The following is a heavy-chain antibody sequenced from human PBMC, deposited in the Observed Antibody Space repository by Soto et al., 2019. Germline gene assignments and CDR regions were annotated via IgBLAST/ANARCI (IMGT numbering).Heavy chain of an antibody. D-gene: IGHD3-3*01. V-gene: IGHV1-69*19. CDR1: GGTFNTYA. CDR2: ISPMFGAA. CDR3: AREVQVHTPAFGY. J-gene: IGHJ4*02. Sequence: QVQLVQSGAEMKKPGSSVKVSCQSSGGTFNTYAMNWVRQAPGQGPEWMGDISPMFGAANYAPKFQGRVTITADESTSTSYMQLSSLTSEDTALYFCAREVQVHTPAFGYWGQGTLVTVSS.